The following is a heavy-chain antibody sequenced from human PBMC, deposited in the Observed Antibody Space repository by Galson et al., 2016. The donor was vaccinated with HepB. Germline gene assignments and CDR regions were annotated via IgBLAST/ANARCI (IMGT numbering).Heavy chain of an antibody. CDR2: VYYTGST. Sequence: ETLSLTCTVSGGSISYFYWNWIRQPPGKGLEWIGSVYYTGSTNYSPSLKSRVTISVDSSKNQFSLKLNSVTAADTAVYYCARGSKQLLFYWGQGTLVTVSS. V-gene: IGHV4-59*01. CDR3: ARGSKQLLFY. CDR1: GGSISYFY. D-gene: IGHD6-19*01. J-gene: IGHJ4*02.